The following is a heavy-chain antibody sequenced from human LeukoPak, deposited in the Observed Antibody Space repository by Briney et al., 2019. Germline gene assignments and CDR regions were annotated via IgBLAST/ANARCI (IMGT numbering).Heavy chain of an antibody. V-gene: IGHV1-8*01. CDR3: ARGPPNWGYDY. CDR1: GYTFTSYD. D-gene: IGHD7-27*01. CDR2: MSPNSGDT. J-gene: IGHJ4*02. Sequence: PGASVKVSCKASGYTFTSYDFNWVRQATGQRPEWMVWMSPNSGDTGYAQKFQDRVTMTRNTSISTAYMELSSLRSDDTAVYYCARGPPNWGYDYWGPGTLVTVSS.